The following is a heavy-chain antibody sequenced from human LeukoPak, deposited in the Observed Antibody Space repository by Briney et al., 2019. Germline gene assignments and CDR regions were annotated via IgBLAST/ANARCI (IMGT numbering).Heavy chain of an antibody. CDR2: ISASGGST. CDR3: PKARFYDLLTGYPPD. Sequence: PGGSLRLSCAVFGFTFSSYAMSWVRQAPGKGLEWVSTISASGGSTYYADSVKGRFTISRDNSKNTLYLQISSLRAEDTARYYCPKARFYDLLTGYPPDWGQGTLVTVSS. J-gene: IGHJ4*02. CDR1: GFTFSSYA. D-gene: IGHD3-9*01. V-gene: IGHV3-23*01.